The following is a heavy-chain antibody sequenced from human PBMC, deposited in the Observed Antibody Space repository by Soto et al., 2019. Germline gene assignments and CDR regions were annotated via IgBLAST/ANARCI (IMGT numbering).Heavy chain of an antibody. Sequence: TGGSLRLSCAASGFTFTDYSMSWIRQAPGKGLEWLAFIDSRGRTLSYADSVKGRLTISRDNAKNSLYLQMHSLRADDTAVYYCARQAARNYIDSWGQGDVVTVSS. J-gene: IGHJ4*02. CDR3: ARQAARNYIDS. V-gene: IGHV3-11*01. CDR1: GFTFTDYS. CDR2: IDSRGRTL. D-gene: IGHD6-6*01.